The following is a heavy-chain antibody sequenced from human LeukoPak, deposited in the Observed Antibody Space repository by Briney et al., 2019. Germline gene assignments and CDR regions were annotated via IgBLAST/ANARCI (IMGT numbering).Heavy chain of an antibody. CDR3: ARELLPAVTEGWFDP. D-gene: IGHD2-2*01. Sequence: ASVKVSCKASGYTFTGYCMHWVRQAPGQGLEWMGWINPNSGGTKYAQKFQGRVTMTRDTSISTAYMELSSLTSDDTAVYYCARELLPAVTEGWFDPWGQGTLVTVSS. V-gene: IGHV1-2*02. J-gene: IGHJ5*02. CDR2: INPNSGGT. CDR1: GYTFTGYC.